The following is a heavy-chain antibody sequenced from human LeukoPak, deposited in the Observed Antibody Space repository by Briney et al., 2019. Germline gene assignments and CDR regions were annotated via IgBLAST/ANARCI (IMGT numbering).Heavy chain of an antibody. Sequence: GESLRLSCAASGFTFSSDWMSWDRQAPGKGLEWVANIKQDGSEKYYADSVKGRFTISRDNAKNSLYLQMNSLRAEDTAVYYCARDPRSVAGHGMDYWGQGTLVTVSS. CDR3: ARDPRSVAGHGMDY. CDR1: GFTFSSDW. J-gene: IGHJ4*02. V-gene: IGHV3-7*01. CDR2: IKQDGSEK. D-gene: IGHD6-19*01.